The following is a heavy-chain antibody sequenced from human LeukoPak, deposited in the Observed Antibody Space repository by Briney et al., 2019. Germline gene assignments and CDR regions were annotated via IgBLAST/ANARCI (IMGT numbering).Heavy chain of an antibody. CDR3: ARAGYTISSYRFDY. CDR2: IYTTGMT. D-gene: IGHD3-16*02. V-gene: IGHV4-4*07. J-gene: IGHJ4*02. Sequence: PSETLSLTCSVSGGSINSYWWSWIRQPAGKGLEFIARIYTTGMTNYNPSLKSRVSMSVDTSKNQFSLELRSVTAADTAVYCCARAGYTISSYRFDYWGQGALVTVSS. CDR1: GGSINSYW.